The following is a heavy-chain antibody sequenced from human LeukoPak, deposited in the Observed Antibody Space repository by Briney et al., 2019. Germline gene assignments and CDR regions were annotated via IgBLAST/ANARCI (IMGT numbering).Heavy chain of an antibody. D-gene: IGHD3-10*01. CDR3: AKVAKYYYGPETYFFFEN. J-gene: IGHJ4*02. Sequence: SETLSLTCTVSGYSISSGYYWGWIRQSPGKGLEWIGSIYHSGSTYYNPSLKTRVTISVDKSKSQFSLNPRSVTAADTAVYYCAKVAKYYYGPETYFFFENWGQGTLVTVSS. CDR2: IYHSGST. CDR1: GYSISSGYY. V-gene: IGHV4-38-2*02.